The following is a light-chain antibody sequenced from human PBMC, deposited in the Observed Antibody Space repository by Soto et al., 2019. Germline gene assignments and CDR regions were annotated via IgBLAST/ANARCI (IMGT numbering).Light chain of an antibody. CDR1: QSVFNNH. CDR2: GAS. CDR3: QQYGSSPTT. Sequence: EIVLTQSPGTLSLSPGERATLSCRASQSVFNNHIGWYQQKPGQAPRRLIFGASFRATGIPDRFSGSGSGTDFTFTSSRLEPEDCAVYYCQQYGSSPTTFGQGNKVEIK. J-gene: IGKJ1*01. V-gene: IGKV3-20*01.